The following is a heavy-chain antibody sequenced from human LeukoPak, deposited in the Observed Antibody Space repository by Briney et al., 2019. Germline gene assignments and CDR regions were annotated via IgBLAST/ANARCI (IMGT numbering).Heavy chain of an antibody. CDR1: GGSISRSNW. J-gene: IGHJ3*02. V-gene: IGHV4-4*02. CDR3: ARASATVWAFDI. CDR2: IYHSGST. D-gene: IGHD4-17*01. Sequence: SETLSLTCAVSGGSISRSNWWSWVRQPPGKGLEWIGEIYHSGSTNYNPSLKSRVTISVDKSKNQFSLKLSSVTAADTAVYYCARASATVWAFDIWGQGTMVTVSS.